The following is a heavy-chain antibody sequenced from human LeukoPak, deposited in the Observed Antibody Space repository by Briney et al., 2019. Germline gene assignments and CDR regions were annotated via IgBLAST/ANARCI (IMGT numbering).Heavy chain of an antibody. CDR1: GGSISSGGYY. D-gene: IGHD5-18*01. CDR3: ARAMDTAPIWFDP. CDR2: IYYSGST. J-gene: IGHJ5*02. Sequence: SETLSLTCTVSGGSISSGGYYWSWIRQHPGKGLEWIGYIYYSGSTYYNPPLKSRVTISVDTSKNQFSLKLSSVTAADTAVYYCARAMDTAPIWFDPWGQGTLVTVSS. V-gene: IGHV4-31*03.